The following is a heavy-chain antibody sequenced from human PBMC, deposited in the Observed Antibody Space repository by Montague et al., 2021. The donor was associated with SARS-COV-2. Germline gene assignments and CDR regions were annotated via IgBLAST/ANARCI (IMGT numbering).Heavy chain of an antibody. V-gene: IGHV4-39*01. CDR1: GDSISSSGYY. CDR2: NYYSGND. Sequence: SETLSLTCTVSGDSISSSGYYWGWIRQPPGKGLEWIATNYYSGNDYYNRSLKSRVTISVDTSKSQFSLKLSAVTAADTAVYYCARVLFQATGSLNGFYFDFWGQGALVTVSS. D-gene: IGHD6-13*01. J-gene: IGHJ4*02. CDR3: ARVLFQATGSLNGFYFDF.